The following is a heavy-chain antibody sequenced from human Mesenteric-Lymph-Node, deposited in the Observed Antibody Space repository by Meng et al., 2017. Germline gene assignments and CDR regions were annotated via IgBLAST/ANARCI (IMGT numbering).Heavy chain of an antibody. V-gene: IGHV5-51*01. CDR1: GYSFTSYW. J-gene: IGHJ3*01. D-gene: IGHD3-10*01. Sequence: KVSCKGSGYSFTSYWIVWVRQMPGKGLEWMGVFNTYDFHTRYSPSFEGQVTISADKSTTTASLQWSSLKASDTAIYYCARRGRAAQGLDAFDLWGQGTVVTVSS. CDR3: ARRGRAAQGLDAFDL. CDR2: FNTYDFHT.